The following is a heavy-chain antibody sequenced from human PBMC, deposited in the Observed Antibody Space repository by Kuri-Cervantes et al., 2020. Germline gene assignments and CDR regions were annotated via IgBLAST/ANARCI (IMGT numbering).Heavy chain of an antibody. Sequence: GESLKISCAASGFTFSSHAITWVRQAPGKGLEWVSGISGSGGSTYYADSVKGRFTISRDNSKNTLYLQMNSLRAEDTAVYYCAKEKDYYDSSGLTDYWGQGTLVTVSS. J-gene: IGHJ4*02. CDR2: ISGSGGST. CDR3: AKEKDYYDSSGLTDY. CDR1: GFTFSSHA. V-gene: IGHV3-23*01. D-gene: IGHD3-22*01.